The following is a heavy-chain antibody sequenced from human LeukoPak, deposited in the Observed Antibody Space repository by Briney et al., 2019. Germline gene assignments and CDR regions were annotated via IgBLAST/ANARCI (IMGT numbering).Heavy chain of an antibody. CDR1: VFAFSSYD. V-gene: IGHV3-13*01. J-gene: IGHJ4*02. CDR2: IAHAGDT. CDR3: AALGDSIY. Sequence: PGGSLRLSCAVSVFAFSSYDMHGVPQVSGKGLEWVSAIAHAGDTYYADSVKGRFTISKEDAKNYFFLQMNSLRAGDTAVYFCAALGDSIYWGQGTLVTVSS. D-gene: IGHD1-26*01.